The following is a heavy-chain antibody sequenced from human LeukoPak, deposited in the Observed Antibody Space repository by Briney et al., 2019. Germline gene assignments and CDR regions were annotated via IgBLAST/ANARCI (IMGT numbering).Heavy chain of an antibody. CDR1: RYTFTSYD. D-gene: IGHD3-22*01. Sequence: AVNVSCKASRYTFTSYDINWVREAARQGLEWMGWMNPNTGRTRFAQESQERLTMTRHASISTAYIELSSLRSDDTDVYYCASLSQTPDYYSNGGYYYLGYWGQGTAVTVSS. CDR2: MNPNTGRT. CDR3: ASLSQTPDYYSNGGYYYLGY. J-gene: IGHJ4*02. V-gene: IGHV1-8*01.